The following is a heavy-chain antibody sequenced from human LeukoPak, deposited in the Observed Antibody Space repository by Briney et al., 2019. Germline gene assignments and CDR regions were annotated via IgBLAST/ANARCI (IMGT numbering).Heavy chain of an antibody. CDR3: ASDDCSDGSCYGMDV. J-gene: IGHJ6*02. CDR2: IYYSGST. D-gene: IGHD2-15*01. V-gene: IGHV4-59*01. CDR1: GGSISSYY. Sequence: PSETLSLTCTVSGGSISSYYWSWMRQPPGKGLEWIGYIYYSGSTNYNPSLKSRVTISVDTSKNQFSLKLSSVTAADTAVYYCASDDCSDGSCYGMDVWGQGTTVTVSS.